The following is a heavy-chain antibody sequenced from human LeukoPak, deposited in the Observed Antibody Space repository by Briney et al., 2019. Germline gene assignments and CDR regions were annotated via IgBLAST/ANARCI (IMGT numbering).Heavy chain of an antibody. CDR3: ARDDDIAAHSFAP. V-gene: IGHV1-2*02. CDR2: INPNSGGT. D-gene: IGHD6-13*01. J-gene: IGHJ5*02. CDR1: GGTFSSYA. Sequence: ASVKVSCKASGGTFSSYAISWVRQAPGQGLEWMGWINPNSGGTNYAQKFQGRVTMTRDTSISTAYMGLSRLRSDDTAVYYCARDDDIAAHSFAPGGQGPLVTVS.